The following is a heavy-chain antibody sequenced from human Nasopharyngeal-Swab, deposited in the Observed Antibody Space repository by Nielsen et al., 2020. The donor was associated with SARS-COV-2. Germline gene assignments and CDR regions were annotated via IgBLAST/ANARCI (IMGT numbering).Heavy chain of an antibody. D-gene: IGHD6-19*01. J-gene: IGHJ6*02. Sequence: GESLKISCAASGFTVSSNYTSWVRQAPGKGLKWVSVIYSGGSTYYIDSVKGRFTVSRDNSRNTLYLQMNSLRPEDTAVYYCAREKAVAGIGGYHYYGMDVWGQGTTVTVSS. CDR2: IYSGGST. CDR3: AREKAVAGIGGYHYYGMDV. CDR1: GFTVSSNY. V-gene: IGHV3-53*05.